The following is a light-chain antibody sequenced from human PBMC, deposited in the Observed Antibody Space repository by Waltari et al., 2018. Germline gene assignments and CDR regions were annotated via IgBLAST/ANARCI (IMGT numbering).Light chain of an antibody. V-gene: IGKV1-27*01. CDR3: QKYDSAPLT. CDR1: QDISNF. CDR2: GAS. Sequence: TQSPSSLSVSVGDRVTITCRASQDISNFLAWYQQKPGKVPKFLIYGASSLQSGVPSRFSGSGSGTDFTLTINSLHPEDVGVYYCQKYDSAPLTFGGGTRVDIK. J-gene: IGKJ4*01.